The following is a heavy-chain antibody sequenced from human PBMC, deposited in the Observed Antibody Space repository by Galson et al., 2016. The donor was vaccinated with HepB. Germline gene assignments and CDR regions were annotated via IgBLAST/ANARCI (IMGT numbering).Heavy chain of an antibody. V-gene: IGHV6-1*01. CDR2: TYYRSHWYY. Sequence: AISGDSVSSDVGVWNWIRQSPSRGLEWLGRTYYRSHWYYDYAVAVKTRLVINPDTSRNQFSLQLSSVTPDDTAVYWCARDAPGSSYFDYWSQGTLVTVSS. CDR3: ARDAPGSSYFDY. J-gene: IGHJ4*02. CDR1: GDSVSSDVGV. D-gene: IGHD1-14*01.